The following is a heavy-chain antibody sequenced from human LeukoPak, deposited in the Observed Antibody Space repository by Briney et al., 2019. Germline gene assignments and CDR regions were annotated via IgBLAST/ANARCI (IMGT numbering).Heavy chain of an antibody. Sequence: ASVKVSCKASGGTFSSYAISWVRQAPGQGLEWMGGIIPIFGTANYAQKFRGRVTITTDESTSTAYMELSSLRSEDTAIYFCAKRAVVDRYYFDYWGQGTLVTVSS. CDR3: AKRAVVDRYYFDY. J-gene: IGHJ4*02. V-gene: IGHV1-69*05. D-gene: IGHD3-22*01. CDR2: IIPIFGTA. CDR1: GGTFSSYA.